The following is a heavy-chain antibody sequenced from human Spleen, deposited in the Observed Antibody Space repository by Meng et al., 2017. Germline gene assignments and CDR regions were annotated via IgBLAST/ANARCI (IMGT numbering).Heavy chain of an antibody. V-gene: IGHV1-2*06. CDR3: AKAGSYGSGNYFTDY. Sequence: ASVKVSCKPSGYNFPDYWLHWVRRAPGQGLEWMGRIDPKSGDTHYAQRFQGRVTMTRDTSISTAYMELTRLTSDDTAVYYCAKAGSYGSGNYFTDYWGQGTLVTVSS. CDR2: IDPKSGDT. D-gene: IGHD3-10*01. CDR1: GYNFPDYW. J-gene: IGHJ4*02.